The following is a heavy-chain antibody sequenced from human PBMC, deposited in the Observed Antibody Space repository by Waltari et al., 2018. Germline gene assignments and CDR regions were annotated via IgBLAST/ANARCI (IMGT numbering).Heavy chain of an antibody. CDR1: GGSISSGSYY. CDR2: IYTSGST. CDR3: ARVGYSSSWYLGYFDL. Sequence: QVQLQESGPGLVKPSQTLSLTCTVSGGSISSGSYYWSWIRQPAGKGLEWIGRIYTSGSTNYNPALKIRVTISVDTSKNQFSLKLSSVTAADTAVYYCARVGYSSSWYLGYFDLWGRGTLVTVSS. D-gene: IGHD6-13*01. V-gene: IGHV4-61*02. J-gene: IGHJ2*01.